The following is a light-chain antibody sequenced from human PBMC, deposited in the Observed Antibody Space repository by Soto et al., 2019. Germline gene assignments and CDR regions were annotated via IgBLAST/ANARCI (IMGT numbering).Light chain of an antibody. CDR3: QQYGSSWT. J-gene: IGKJ1*01. CDR2: GAS. Sequence: LTQSPGTLSLSPGERATLSCRASQSVSNNYLAWYQQKPGQAPRLLIYGASSRATGIPDRFSGSGSGTDFTLTISRLEPEDFAVYYCQQYGSSWTFGQGTKVDNK. V-gene: IGKV3-20*01. CDR1: QSVSNNY.